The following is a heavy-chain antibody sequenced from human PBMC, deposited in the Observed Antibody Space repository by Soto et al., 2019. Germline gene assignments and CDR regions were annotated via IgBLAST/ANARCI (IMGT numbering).Heavy chain of an antibody. J-gene: IGHJ6*02. CDR3: VRQGIGALHGLVDV. D-gene: IGHD3-10*01. CDR1: SGPSRSHN. V-gene: IGHV4-59*08. Sequence: QVQLQQSGPGLVKPSETLSLTCTVSSGPSRSHNWGWIRQPPGGGLEWIGYIYHTGDTSYNPSLSXXVXXSADTSTNHISLTLRSVTAADTAVYYCVRQGIGALHGLVDVWGQGTRVSVSS. CDR2: IYHTGDT.